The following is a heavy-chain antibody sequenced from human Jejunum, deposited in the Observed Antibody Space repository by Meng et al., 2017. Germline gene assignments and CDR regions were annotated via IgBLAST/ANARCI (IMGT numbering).Heavy chain of an antibody. Sequence: GGSLRLSCAASGFTFSNAWMTWVRQAPGKGLEWVGRIKSKTDGGTIDYAAPVKGRFTISRDDSKNTVYLQMNNLSTEDTALYFCTTDPPTPYDYYYYGMDVWGQGTAVTVSS. CDR2: IKSKTDGGTI. CDR3: TTDPPTPYDYYYYGMDV. J-gene: IGHJ6*02. V-gene: IGHV3-15*01. D-gene: IGHD4-11*01. CDR1: GFTFSNAW.